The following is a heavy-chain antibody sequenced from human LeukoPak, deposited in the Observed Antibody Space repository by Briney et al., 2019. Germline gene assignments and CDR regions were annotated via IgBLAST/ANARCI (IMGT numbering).Heavy chain of an antibody. J-gene: IGHJ4*02. V-gene: IGHV4-38-2*02. Sequence: KPSETPSPPCTVSGGPLSSYYWGWIRQPPGKGLEWIGSIYHSGSTYYNPSPKSRVTISVDTSKNQFSLKLSSVTAADTAVYYCARLMGTTNYFDYWGQGTLVTVSS. CDR3: ARLMGTTNYFDY. D-gene: IGHD4-11*01. CDR1: GGPLSSYY. CDR2: IYHSGST.